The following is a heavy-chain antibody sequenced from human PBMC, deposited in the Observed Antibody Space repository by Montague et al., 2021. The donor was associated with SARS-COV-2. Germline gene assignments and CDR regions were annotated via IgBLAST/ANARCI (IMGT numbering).Heavy chain of an antibody. CDR3: ARHASRGIVATPSGWFDP. J-gene: IGHJ5*02. Sequence: SETLSLTCTVSGGSISSSSYYWGWIRQPPGKGLEWIGSIYYSGGTYYNPSLKSRVTISVDTSKNQFSLKLSSVTAADTAVYYCARHASRGIVATPSGWFDPWGQGTLVTVSS. V-gene: IGHV4-39*01. D-gene: IGHD5-12*01. CDR1: GGSISSSSYY. CDR2: IYYSGGT.